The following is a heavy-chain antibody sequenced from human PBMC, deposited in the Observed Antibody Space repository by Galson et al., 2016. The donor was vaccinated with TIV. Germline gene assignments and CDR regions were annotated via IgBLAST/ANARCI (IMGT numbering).Heavy chain of an antibody. J-gene: IGHJ4*02. D-gene: IGHD3-10*01. CDR1: GYSFTGYF. CDR3: ARSYYYGSGSGVDY. Sequence: SVKVSCKASGYSFTGYFIHWVRQAPGQGLEWMGWTNANTGGTISAQKFQGRLTMTRDTSISTAYMDLTRLTSDDTAVYYCARSYYYGSGSGVDYWGQGTLVTVSS. V-gene: IGHV1-2*02. CDR2: TNANTGGT.